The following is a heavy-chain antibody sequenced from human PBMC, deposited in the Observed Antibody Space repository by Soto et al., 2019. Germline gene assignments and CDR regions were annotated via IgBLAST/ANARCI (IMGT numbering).Heavy chain of an antibody. CDR3: ARQYYDSSGYFYYYYGMDV. V-gene: IGHV1-69*13. D-gene: IGHD3-22*01. J-gene: IGHJ6*02. CDR1: GGTFSSYA. Sequence: SVKVSCKASGGTFSSYAISWVRQAPGQGLEWMGGIIPIFGTANYAQKFQGRVTITADESTSTAYMELSSLRSEDTAVYYCARQYYDSSGYFYYYYGMDVWGQGTTVTVSS. CDR2: IIPIFGTA.